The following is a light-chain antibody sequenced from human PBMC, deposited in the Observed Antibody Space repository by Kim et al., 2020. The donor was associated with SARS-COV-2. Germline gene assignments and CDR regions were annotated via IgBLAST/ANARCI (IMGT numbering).Light chain of an antibody. CDR1: QSIAGSY. J-gene: IGKJ5*01. CDR2: AAS. Sequence: SPGERATRSCRASQSIAGSYLAWHQQRPGQPPKLLIYAASSRTTGIPDRFSGTGSETDFTLTISRLEPEDFAVYYCQQYGNSPSTFGQGTRLEIK. CDR3: QQYGNSPST. V-gene: IGKV3-20*01.